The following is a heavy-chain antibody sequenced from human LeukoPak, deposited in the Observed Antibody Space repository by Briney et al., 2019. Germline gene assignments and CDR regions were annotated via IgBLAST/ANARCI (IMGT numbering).Heavy chain of an antibody. Sequence: ASVKVSCKASGYTFTNYFMHWVRQAPGKGLVWVSRINSDGSTTNYADSVKGRFTISRDNAKNTLYLQMNSLRAEDTAVYYCARDWSGPDDYWGQGTLVTVSS. CDR2: INSDGSTT. D-gene: IGHD7-27*01. CDR3: ARDWSGPDDY. CDR1: GYTFTNYF. J-gene: IGHJ4*02. V-gene: IGHV3-74*01.